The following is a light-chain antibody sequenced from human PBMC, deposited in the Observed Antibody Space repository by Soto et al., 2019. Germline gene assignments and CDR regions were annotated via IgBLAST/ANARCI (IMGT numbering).Light chain of an antibody. CDR1: SSDVGLYDY. V-gene: IGLV2-14*01. CDR3: SSYTSDSSYV. CDR2: AVS. J-gene: IGLJ1*01. Sequence: QSALTQPASVSGSPGQSITISCTGTSSDVGLYDYVSWYQQHLGKAPQLMIYAVSNRPSGVSNRFSASKSGNTASLFISGLQAEDEADCYCSSYTSDSSYVFGSGTKVTVL.